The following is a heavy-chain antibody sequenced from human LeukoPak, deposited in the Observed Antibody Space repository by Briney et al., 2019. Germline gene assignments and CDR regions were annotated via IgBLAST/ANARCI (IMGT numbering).Heavy chain of an antibody. V-gene: IGHV4-39*07. CDR2: IYYSGST. J-gene: IGHJ4*02. CDR3: ARAAYYDFWSGYTPFDY. D-gene: IGHD3-3*01. CDR1: GGSINSSIYH. Sequence: PSETLSLTCTVSGGSINSSIYHWGWIRQPPGKGLEWIGNIYYSGSTYYNPSLKSRVTISVDTSKNQFSLKLSSVTAADTAVYYCARAAYYDFWSGYTPFDYWGQGTLVTVSS.